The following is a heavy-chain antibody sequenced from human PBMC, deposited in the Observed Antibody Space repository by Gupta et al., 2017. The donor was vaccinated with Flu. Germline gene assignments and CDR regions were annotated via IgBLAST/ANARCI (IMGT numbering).Heavy chain of an antibody. CDR1: GYSMNGGYY. Sequence: QVHLQESGPGLVKPSETLSLTCAVSGYSMNGGYYWGWVRQRPGKGLEWIGSLSHGGSGYYSPSLRSRVTISLDTSKNNLSLKMTSVSVADTAVYFCARVFGFGEYFFDSWGQGTLVMVSS. D-gene: IGHD4-17*01. J-gene: IGHJ4*02. CDR3: ARVFGFGEYFFDS. CDR2: LSHGGSG. V-gene: IGHV4-38-2*01.